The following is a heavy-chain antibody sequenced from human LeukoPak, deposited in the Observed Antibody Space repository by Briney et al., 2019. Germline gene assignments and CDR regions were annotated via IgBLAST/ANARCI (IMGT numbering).Heavy chain of an antibody. Sequence: GGSLRLSCAASGFTFSSYSMNWVRQAPGKGLEWVSSISSSSSYIYYADSVKGRFTISRDNAKNSLYLQMNSLRAEDTAVYYCARTTLTAMVTLIDYWGQGTLVTVSS. J-gene: IGHJ4*02. V-gene: IGHV3-21*01. D-gene: IGHD5-18*01. CDR1: GFTFSSYS. CDR2: ISSSSSYI. CDR3: ARTTLTAMVTLIDY.